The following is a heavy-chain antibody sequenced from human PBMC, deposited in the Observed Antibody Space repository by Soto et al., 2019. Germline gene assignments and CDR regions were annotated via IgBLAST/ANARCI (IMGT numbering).Heavy chain of an antibody. Sequence: GGSLRLSCAASGFTFSSYWMSWVRQAPGKGLEWVANIKQDGSEKYYVDSVKGRFTISRDNAKNSLYMQMNSLRAEDSAVDYCAGGPASYYYFDYWGQGTLVTVSS. J-gene: IGHJ4*02. CDR3: AGGPASYYYFDY. CDR2: IKQDGSEK. CDR1: GFTFSSYW. D-gene: IGHD1-26*01. V-gene: IGHV3-7*04.